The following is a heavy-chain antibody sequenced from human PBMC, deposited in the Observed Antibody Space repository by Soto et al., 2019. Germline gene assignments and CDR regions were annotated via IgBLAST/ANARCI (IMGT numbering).Heavy chain of an antibody. CDR2: IDPSDSYT. CDR1: GYSFTSYW. Sequence: GESLKISCKGSGYSFTSYWITWVRQVPGKGLEWMGTIDPSDSYTNYSPSFQGHVTISTDTSIGAAYLQWSSLKASDTATYYCARPDCSAGRCNLYGMDGWGQGNTVTFSS. CDR3: ARPDCSAGRCNLYGMDG. J-gene: IGHJ6*02. V-gene: IGHV5-10-1*01. D-gene: IGHD2-15*01.